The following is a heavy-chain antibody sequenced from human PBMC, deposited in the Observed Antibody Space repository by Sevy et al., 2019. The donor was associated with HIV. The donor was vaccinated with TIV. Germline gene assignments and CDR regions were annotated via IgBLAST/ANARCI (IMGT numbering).Heavy chain of an antibody. CDR3: ARDCSGGRCYLYYYYYMDV. J-gene: IGHJ6*03. CDR2: ISGSGGST. D-gene: IGHD2-15*01. V-gene: IGHV3-23*01. Sequence: GGSLRLSCAASGFTFSSYAMSWVRQAPGKGLEWVSAISGSGGSTYYADSVKGRFTISRDNSKNTLYMQMNSRRAEDTDVYYCARDCSGGRCYLYYYYYMDVWGKGTTVTVSS. CDR1: GFTFSSYA.